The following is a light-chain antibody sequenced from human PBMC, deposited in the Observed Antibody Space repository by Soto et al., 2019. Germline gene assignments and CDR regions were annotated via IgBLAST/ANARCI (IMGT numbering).Light chain of an antibody. CDR1: KSISSN. J-gene: IGKJ2*01. CDR3: QQYNNWPPYT. Sequence: EVVMTQSPPTLSVSPGERATLSCRASKSISSNLAWYQQKPGQAPRLLIYGASTRATGIPARFSGSGSGTEFTLTISSLQSEDFAVYYCQQYNNWPPYTFGQGTKLEI. V-gene: IGKV3-15*01. CDR2: GAS.